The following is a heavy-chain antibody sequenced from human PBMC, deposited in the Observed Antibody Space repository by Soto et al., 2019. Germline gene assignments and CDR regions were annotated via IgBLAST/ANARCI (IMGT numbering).Heavy chain of an antibody. CDR1: GFTFSSYA. CDR2: ISYDGSNK. J-gene: IGHJ5*02. Sequence: GGSLRLSCAASGFTFSSYAMHWVRQAPGKGLEWVAVISYDGSNKYYADSVKGRFTISRDNSKNTLYLQMNSLRAEDTAVYYCARVRRIYCSSTSCYGGLDPWGQGTLVTVSS. V-gene: IGHV3-30-3*01. D-gene: IGHD2-2*01. CDR3: ARVRRIYCSSTSCYGGLDP.